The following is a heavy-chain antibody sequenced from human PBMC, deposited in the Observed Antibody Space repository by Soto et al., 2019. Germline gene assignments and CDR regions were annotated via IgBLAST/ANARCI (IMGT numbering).Heavy chain of an antibody. Sequence: GGSLRLSCAASGFTFSSYGMHWVRQAPGKGLEWVAVISYDGSNKYYADSVKGRFTISRDNSKNTLYVQMSSLRAEDTAVYYCVKDGSSGWPYFYDMDVWGQGTTVTVSS. J-gene: IGHJ6*02. V-gene: IGHV3-30*18. CDR3: VKDGSSGWPYFYDMDV. CDR2: ISYDGSNK. D-gene: IGHD6-19*01. CDR1: GFTFSSYG.